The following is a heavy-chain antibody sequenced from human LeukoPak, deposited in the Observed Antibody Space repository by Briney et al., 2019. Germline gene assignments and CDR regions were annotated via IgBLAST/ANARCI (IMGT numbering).Heavy chain of an antibody. J-gene: IGHJ4*02. Sequence: ASVKVSCKASGYTFTSYYMHWVRQAPGQGLEWMGIINPSGGSTSYAQKFQGRVTMTRDTSTSTVYMELSSLRSEDTAVYYCAAAAYGEWELLYFDYWGQGTLVTVSS. CDR2: INPSGGST. CDR1: GYTFTSYY. V-gene: IGHV1-46*01. D-gene: IGHD1-26*01. CDR3: AAAAYGEWELLYFDY.